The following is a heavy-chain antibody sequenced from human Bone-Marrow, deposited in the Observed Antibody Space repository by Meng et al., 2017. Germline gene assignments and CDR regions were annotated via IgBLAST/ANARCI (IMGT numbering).Heavy chain of an antibody. Sequence: GPGLVKPSGSLSLPCAVSGGSISSSNWWSWVRQPPGKGLEWIGYIYYSGSTYYNPSLKSRVIISVDTSKNQFSLRLNSVTAADTAVYYCASLYGDSSVWYLDLWGRGTLVTVSS. D-gene: IGHD4-17*01. CDR3: ASLYGDSSVWYLDL. V-gene: IGHV4-4*02. CDR1: GGSISSSNW. J-gene: IGHJ2*01. CDR2: IYYSGST.